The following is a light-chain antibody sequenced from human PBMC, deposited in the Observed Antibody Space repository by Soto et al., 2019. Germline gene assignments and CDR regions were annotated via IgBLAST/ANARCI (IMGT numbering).Light chain of an antibody. V-gene: IGKV3-15*01. J-gene: IGKJ1*01. CDR3: QKYNNSPRT. CDR2: GAS. Sequence: DIVMTQSPVTLSVSPGDRATLSCRASQSVGHNLAWFQQKPGQAPRLLIYGASAGATGIPDRFSGSGFGTDFPLTISSLQSEDLAVYYCQKYNNSPRTFGQGTKVEMK. CDR1: QSVGHN.